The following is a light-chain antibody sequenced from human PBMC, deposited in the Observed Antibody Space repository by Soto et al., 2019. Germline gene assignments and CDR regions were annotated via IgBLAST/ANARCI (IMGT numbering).Light chain of an antibody. V-gene: IGKV3D-15*01. J-gene: IGKJ1*01. CDR1: LTMNNT. CDR2: GAS. CDR3: QQYNERPPLT. Sequence: EIVLNHSPATLSVSPGERVTISCRARLTMNNTIAWYQHKPGQSPRLLIFGASSRATGVPGRFSGSGFGTEFTLSISSLQSEDFAVYYCQQYNERPPLTFCQGTTVEMK.